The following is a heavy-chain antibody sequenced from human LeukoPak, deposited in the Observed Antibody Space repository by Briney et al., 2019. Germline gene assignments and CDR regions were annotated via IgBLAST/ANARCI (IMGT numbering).Heavy chain of an antibody. D-gene: IGHD3-22*01. Sequence: GGSLRLSCAASGFTFSSHWMSWVRQAPGKGLEWVAFIRYDGSNKYYADSVKGRFTISRDNSKNTLYLQMNSLRAEDTAVYYCARTEAYYYDSSGLFDYWGQGTLVTVSS. V-gene: IGHV3-30*02. CDR2: IRYDGSNK. CDR1: GFTFSSHW. J-gene: IGHJ4*02. CDR3: ARTEAYYYDSSGLFDY.